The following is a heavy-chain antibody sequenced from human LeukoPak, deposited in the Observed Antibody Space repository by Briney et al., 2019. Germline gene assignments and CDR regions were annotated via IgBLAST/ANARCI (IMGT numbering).Heavy chain of an antibody. CDR2: IIPIFGTA. J-gene: IGHJ4*02. V-gene: IGHV1-69*05. CDR1: GGTFSSYA. D-gene: IGHD3-10*01. Sequence: ASVKVSCKASGGTFSSYAISWVRQAPEQGLEWMGGIIPIFGTANYAQKFQGRVTITTDESTSTAYMELSSLRSEDTAVYYCARGKFGELLFDYWGQGTLVTVSS. CDR3: ARGKFGELLFDY.